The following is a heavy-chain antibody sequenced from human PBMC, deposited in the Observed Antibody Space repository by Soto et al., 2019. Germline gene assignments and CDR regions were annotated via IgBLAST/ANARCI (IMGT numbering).Heavy chain of an antibody. Sequence: SETLSLTCTVSGCSISPYYWSWIRQPPGKGLEWIGYVYYSENTNYNPSLESRVTITVDTSRNRFSLNLTSAPAADSAVYYCARKGAAASYAHYYMDVWGRGTAVTVSS. CDR1: GCSISPYY. D-gene: IGHD6-13*01. CDR2: VYYSENT. V-gene: IGHV4-59*01. J-gene: IGHJ6*03. CDR3: ARKGAAASYAHYYMDV.